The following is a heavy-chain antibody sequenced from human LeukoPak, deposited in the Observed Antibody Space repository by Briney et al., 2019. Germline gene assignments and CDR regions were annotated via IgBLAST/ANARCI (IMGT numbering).Heavy chain of an antibody. CDR1: GFTFSSYE. D-gene: IGHD2-15*01. CDR2: ISSSGGTK. CDR3: ARDSVSYCSGGSCYSFAYYYGMDV. V-gene: IGHV3-48*03. J-gene: IGHJ6*02. Sequence: GESLRLSCAASGFTFSSYEMNWVRQAPGKGLEWVSYISSSGGTKYYADSVKGRFTISRDNDKNSLYLQMNSLRAEDTAVYYCARDSVSYCSGGSCYSFAYYYGMDVWGQGTTVTVSS.